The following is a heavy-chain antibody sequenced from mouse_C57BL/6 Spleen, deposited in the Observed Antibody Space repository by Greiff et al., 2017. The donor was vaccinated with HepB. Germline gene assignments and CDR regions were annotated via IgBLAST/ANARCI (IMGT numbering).Heavy chain of an antibody. CDR3: TIYYYGSSYGYFDV. J-gene: IGHJ1*03. V-gene: IGHV6-6*01. CDR1: GFTFSDAW. CDR2: IRNKANNHAT. Sequence: EVQRVESGGGLVQPGGSLKLSCAASGFTFSDAWMDWVRQSPEKGLEWVAEIRNKANNHATYYAESVKGRFTISRDDSKSSVYLQMNSLRAEDTGIYYCTIYYYGSSYGYFDVWGTGTTVTVSS. D-gene: IGHD1-1*01.